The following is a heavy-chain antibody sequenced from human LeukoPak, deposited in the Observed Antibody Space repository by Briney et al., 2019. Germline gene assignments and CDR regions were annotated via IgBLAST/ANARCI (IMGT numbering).Heavy chain of an antibody. CDR1: GGSINRNY. V-gene: IGHV4-4*07. Sequence: SETLSVTCTVSGGSINRNYWNWIRQPAGKGLEWIGRFYASGNTDYNPSLKSRVTLSMDKSKNQFSLKLISVTAADAALYYCARETSGYNWGAFEIWGQGTMVTVSS. J-gene: IGHJ3*02. D-gene: IGHD5-24*01. CDR3: ARETSGYNWGAFEI. CDR2: FYASGNT.